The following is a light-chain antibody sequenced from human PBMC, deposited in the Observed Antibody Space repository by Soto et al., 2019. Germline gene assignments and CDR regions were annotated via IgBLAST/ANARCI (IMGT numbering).Light chain of an antibody. J-gene: IGKJ2*01. Sequence: ERVMTQSPATLSVSPGERATLSCRASQSVSSDLAWYQQKPGQAPRLLIYGASTRATGIPARFSGSGSGTEXTXTISXXQSEXFAVYYCQQYNNWPRTFGQGTKLEIK. V-gene: IGKV3-15*01. CDR1: QSVSSD. CDR3: QQYNNWPRT. CDR2: GAS.